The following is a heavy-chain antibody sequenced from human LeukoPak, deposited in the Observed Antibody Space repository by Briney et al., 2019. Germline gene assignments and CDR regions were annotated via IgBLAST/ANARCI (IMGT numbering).Heavy chain of an antibody. J-gene: IGHJ4*02. V-gene: IGHV4-61*02. D-gene: IGHD4-23*01. Sequence: SETLSLTCTVSGGSISSGSYYWSWIRQPAGKGLEWIGRIYTSGSTTYNPSLKSRVTISVDTSKNQFSLKLSSVTAADTAVYYCARGYGGNSEIDYWGQGTLVTVSS. CDR1: GGSISSGSYY. CDR3: ARGYGGNSEIDY. CDR2: IYTSGST.